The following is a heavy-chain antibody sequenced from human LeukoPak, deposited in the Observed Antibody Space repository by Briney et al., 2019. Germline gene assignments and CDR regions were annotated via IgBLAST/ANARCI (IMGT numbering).Heavy chain of an antibody. Sequence: GGSLRLSCAASGFSLSSDAMTWVRQAPGKGLEWVSGISGSGGDTYYADSVKGRFTISRDNSKSTLFLQMNSLRAEDTAIYYCAKYDSFDHYYDSGGRFDYWGQGTLVTVSS. CDR2: ISGSGGDT. J-gene: IGHJ4*02. CDR1: GFSLSSDA. D-gene: IGHD3-22*01. V-gene: IGHV3-23*01. CDR3: AKYDSFDHYYDSGGRFDY.